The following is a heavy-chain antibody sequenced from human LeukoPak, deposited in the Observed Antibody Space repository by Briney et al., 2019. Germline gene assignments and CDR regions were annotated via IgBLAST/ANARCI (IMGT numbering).Heavy chain of an antibody. V-gene: IGHV3-23*01. D-gene: IGHD1-26*01. J-gene: IGHJ4*02. CDR1: GFTFSSYH. Sequence: GGSLRLSCAASGFTFSSYHINWVRQAPGGGLEWVSSLSNSGGRTYYADSVKGRFTISRDNFKNTLYLQMNSRRDEDTAVYYCAKVVGVFDYWGQGTLVTVSS. CDR2: LSNSGGRT. CDR3: AKVVGVFDY.